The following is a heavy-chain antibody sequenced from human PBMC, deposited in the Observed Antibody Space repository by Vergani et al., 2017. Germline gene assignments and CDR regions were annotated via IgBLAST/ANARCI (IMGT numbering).Heavy chain of an antibody. CDR3: AVRPRVNLVGGEIVTKRTFDY. CDR1: GESFSSFY. J-gene: IGHJ4*02. CDR2: INNDGHT. Sequence: QVQLQQWGAGVVKPSGTLSLACAVFGESFSSFYWSWIRQPPGKGLAWIGEINNDGHTNYNPSLESRVTVSRDTAKNQFSLNLMSGTAADTAMYYCAVRPRVNLVGGEIVTKRTFDYWSQGSLVTVSS. V-gene: IGHV4-34*02. D-gene: IGHD3-10*01.